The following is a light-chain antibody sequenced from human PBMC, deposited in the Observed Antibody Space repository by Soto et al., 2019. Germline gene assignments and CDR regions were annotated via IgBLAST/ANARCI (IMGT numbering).Light chain of an antibody. CDR2: AAS. CDR1: RSIDTY. J-gene: IGKJ1*01. CDR3: QQGYSTPWT. V-gene: IGKV1-39*01. Sequence: DSQMTQGPSSLSASVGDRVTITCRASRSIDTYLHWYQQKQGKXPKXLIYAASTLQSGVPSRFSGSGSGTDLTITLNRLQPEDFETYYCQQGYSTPWTFGQGTKVDIK.